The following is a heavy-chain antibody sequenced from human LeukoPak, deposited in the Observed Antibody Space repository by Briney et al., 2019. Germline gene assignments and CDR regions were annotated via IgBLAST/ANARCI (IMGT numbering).Heavy chain of an antibody. Sequence: GGSLRLSCAASGFTVSSNYMSWVRQAPGKGLEWVSVIYSGGSTYYADSVKGRFTISRDSSKNTLYLQMNSLRAEDTAVYYCARRLYSSSWSSFDYWGQGTLVTASS. CDR2: IYSGGST. V-gene: IGHV3-53*01. J-gene: IGHJ4*02. CDR3: ARRLYSSSWSSFDY. CDR1: GFTVSSNY. D-gene: IGHD6-13*01.